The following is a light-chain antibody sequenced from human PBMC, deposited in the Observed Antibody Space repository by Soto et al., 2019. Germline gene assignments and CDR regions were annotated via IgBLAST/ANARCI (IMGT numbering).Light chain of an antibody. CDR1: QTVSSS. V-gene: IGKV3-11*01. Sequence: EIVLTQSPGTLSLSPGEIATLSCRASQTVSSSLAWYQQKTGQAPRLLISGASTRATGIPDRFSGSGSGTDFTLTISSLEPEDFAVYYCQQRSNWLITFGQGTRLEIK. CDR3: QQRSNWLIT. J-gene: IGKJ5*01. CDR2: GAS.